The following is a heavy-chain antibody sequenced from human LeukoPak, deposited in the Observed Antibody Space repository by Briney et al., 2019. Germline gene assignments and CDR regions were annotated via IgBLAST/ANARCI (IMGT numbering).Heavy chain of an antibody. D-gene: IGHD2-15*01. V-gene: IGHV3-7*01. Sequence: GGSLRLSCAASGFTFSSYWMSWVRQAPGKGLEWVANIKQDGSEKYYVDSVKGRFTISRDNAKNSLYLQMNSLRAEDTAVYYCARDYPAGEYCSGGSCLYYYYYYMDVWGKGTTVTVSS. CDR1: GFTFSSYW. CDR2: IKQDGSEK. J-gene: IGHJ6*03. CDR3: ARDYPAGEYCSGGSCLYYYYYYMDV.